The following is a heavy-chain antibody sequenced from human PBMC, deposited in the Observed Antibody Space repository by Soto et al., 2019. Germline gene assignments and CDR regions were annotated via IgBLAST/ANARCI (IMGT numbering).Heavy chain of an antibody. CDR1: GFTFSSYS. D-gene: IGHD5-12*01. J-gene: IGHJ6*03. Sequence: GGSLRLSCAASGFTFSSYSMNWVRQAPGKGLEWVSSISSSSSYIYYADSVKGRFTISRDNAKNSLYLQMNSLRAEDTAVYYCARDCYGSGYDFLTYYYYMDVWGKGTTVTVSS. CDR2: ISSSSSYI. CDR3: ARDCYGSGYDFLTYYYYMDV. V-gene: IGHV3-21*01.